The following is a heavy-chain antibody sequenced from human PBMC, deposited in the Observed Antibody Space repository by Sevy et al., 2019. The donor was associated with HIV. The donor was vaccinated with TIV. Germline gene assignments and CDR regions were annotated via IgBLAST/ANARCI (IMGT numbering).Heavy chain of an antibody. CDR2: ISDDSRYT. Sequence: GESLKISCAASGFNFRTYSMNWVRQAPGKGLEWLSSISDDSRYTYYSDSVKGRFTISRANAKNLLFLQMNNLRVEDTAIYYCARDFTIFGVVSGIDYWGQGNLVTVSS. CDR1: GFNFRTYS. V-gene: IGHV3-21*04. J-gene: IGHJ4*02. D-gene: IGHD3-3*01. CDR3: ARDFTIFGVVSGIDY.